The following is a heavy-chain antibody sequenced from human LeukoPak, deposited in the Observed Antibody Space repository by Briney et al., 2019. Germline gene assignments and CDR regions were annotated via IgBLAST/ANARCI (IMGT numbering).Heavy chain of an antibody. CDR1: GFTFGDYA. V-gene: IGHV3-49*04. CDR2: IRSKAYGGTT. D-gene: IGHD3-3*01. Sequence: GGSLRLSCTASGFTFGDYAMSWVRQAPGKGLEWVGFIRSKAYGGTTEYAASVKGRFTISRDDSKSIAYLQMNSLKTEDTAVYYCTRSGMDDFWSGYSYYFDYWGQGTLVTVSS. J-gene: IGHJ4*02. CDR3: TRSGMDDFWSGYSYYFDY.